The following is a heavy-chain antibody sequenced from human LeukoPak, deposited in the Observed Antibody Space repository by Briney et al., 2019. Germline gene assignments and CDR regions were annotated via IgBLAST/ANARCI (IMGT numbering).Heavy chain of an antibody. J-gene: IGHJ5*02. V-gene: IGHV3-23*01. D-gene: IGHD3-3*01. CDR1: GGSIRSSYYY. Sequence: ETLSLTCTVSGGSIRSSYYYWGWIRQAPGKGLEWVSAISGSGGSTYYADSVKGRFTISRDNSKNTLYLQMNSLRAEDTAVYYCARDLRYSDFCSGYPPLPWGQGTLVTVSS. CDR2: ISGSGGST. CDR3: ARDLRYSDFCSGYPPLP.